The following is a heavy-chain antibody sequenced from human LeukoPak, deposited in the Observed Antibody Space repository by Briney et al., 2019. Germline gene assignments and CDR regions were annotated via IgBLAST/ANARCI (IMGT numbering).Heavy chain of an antibody. CDR3: ATQPAGPANWFDP. CDR1: SGSISTYY. J-gene: IGHJ5*02. Sequence: KPSETLSLTCSVSSGSISTYYWSWIRQAPGKGLEWIGFIYYSGNANYNPSLKSRATILLDTSKNQFSLRLSSVTAGDTAVYYCATQPAGPANWFDPWGQGTLVTVSP. D-gene: IGHD6-13*01. CDR2: IYYSGNA. V-gene: IGHV4-59*01.